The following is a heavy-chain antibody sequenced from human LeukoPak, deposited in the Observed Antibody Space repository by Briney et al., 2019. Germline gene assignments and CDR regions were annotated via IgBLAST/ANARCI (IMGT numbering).Heavy chain of an antibody. V-gene: IGHV3-21*01. CDR1: GFAFSSHT. CDR2: ISSSSGDI. CDR3: ATMAAGDH. Sequence: GGSLRLSCAVSGFAFSSHTMNWVRQAPGKGLEWVSSISSSSGDIYYADSVKGRFTISRDNAKNSLYLQMNSLRVEDTAVYYCATMAAGDHWGQGTLVTVSP. J-gene: IGHJ4*02. D-gene: IGHD6-13*01.